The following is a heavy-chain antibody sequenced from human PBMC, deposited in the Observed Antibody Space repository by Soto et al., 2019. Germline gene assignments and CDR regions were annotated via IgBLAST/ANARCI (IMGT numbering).Heavy chain of an antibody. CDR2: VYYNGIT. CDR1: GACVSSHTRA. Sequence: EPLSLTCTVSGACVSSHTRAWNWNRQSPGKGLEWIGFVYYNGITNYSPSLKSRVTISLDTSKDQFSLRLTSVTAADTAVYYCARTRDKNINSYYALDVWGQGTKVTVS. J-gene: IGHJ6*02. V-gene: IGHV4-61*01. CDR3: ARTRDKNINSYYALDV. D-gene: IGHD1-20*01.